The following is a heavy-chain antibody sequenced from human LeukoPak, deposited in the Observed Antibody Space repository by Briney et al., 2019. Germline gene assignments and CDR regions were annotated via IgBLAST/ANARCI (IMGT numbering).Heavy chain of an antibody. CDR1: AFTFSNYA. J-gene: IGHJ6*02. CDR3: AARHLIAVAGRTYGMDV. V-gene: IGHV3-23*01. Sequence: HPGGSLRLSCTASAFTFSNYAMSWVRQAPGKGLEWVSAITGSGGNTYYADSVKGRFTIFRDNSKNTLYLQMNSLRAEDTAVYYCAARHLIAVAGRTYGMDVWGQGTTVTVSS. D-gene: IGHD6-19*01. CDR2: ITGSGGNT.